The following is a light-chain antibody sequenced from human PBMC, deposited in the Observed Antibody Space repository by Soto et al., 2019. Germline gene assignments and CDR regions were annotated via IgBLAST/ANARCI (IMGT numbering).Light chain of an antibody. CDR3: QQYERYPYS. V-gene: IGKV1-5*01. CDR1: QSISSS. CDR2: DAS. J-gene: IGKJ2*01. Sequence: IQMTQSPSTVSASVGDRVTITCRASQSISSSLAWYQQKPGKAPKVLIYDASSLDSGVPSRFSGSGYGTELTLTVSSLQPGDFATYSCQQYERYPYSFGQGNKLEI.